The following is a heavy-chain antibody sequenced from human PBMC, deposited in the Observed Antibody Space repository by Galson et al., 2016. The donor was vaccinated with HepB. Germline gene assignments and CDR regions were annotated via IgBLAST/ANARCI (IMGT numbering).Heavy chain of an antibody. CDR1: GFTFSNYG. CDR2: IWYDGSNK. D-gene: IGHD7-27*01. Sequence: SLRLSCAASGFTFSNYGMHWVRQAPGKGLEWVAVIWYDGSNKYYADSVKGRFTISRDNSKNTLYLQMNSLRAEDTAVYSCARMSNWGEKAFDNWGQGTIVTVSS. CDR3: ARMSNWGEKAFDN. J-gene: IGHJ3*02. V-gene: IGHV3-33*01.